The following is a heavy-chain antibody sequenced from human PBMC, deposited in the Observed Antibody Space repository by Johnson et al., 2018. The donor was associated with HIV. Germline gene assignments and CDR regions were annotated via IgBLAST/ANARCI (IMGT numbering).Heavy chain of an antibody. V-gene: IGHV3-30*19. J-gene: IGHJ3*02. D-gene: IGHD4-17*01. CDR3: ARVRPNPTVTTRGAAFDI. CDR1: GFIFSSYG. Sequence: QMQLVESGGGVVQPGRSLRLSCVASGFIFSSYGMHWVRQAPGKGLEWVAVISYDGSNKYYADSVKGRFTISRDNSKNTLYLQMNSLRAEDTAVYYCARVRPNPTVTTRGAAFDIWGQGTMVTVSS. CDR2: ISYDGSNK.